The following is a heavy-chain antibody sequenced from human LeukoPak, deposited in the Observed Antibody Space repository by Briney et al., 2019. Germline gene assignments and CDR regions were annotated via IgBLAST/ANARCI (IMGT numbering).Heavy chain of an antibody. D-gene: IGHD3-16*02. Sequence: PGGSLRLSCEASGFTFDNYAMHWVRQAPGKGPEWVSGITWNSYRVAYADSVKGRFSISRDNTKNSLSLQMNSLRTEDTAFYYCAKDINSSGELSLPFDSWGQGTLVTVSS. CDR3: AKDINSSGELSLPFDS. V-gene: IGHV3-9*01. CDR2: ITWNSYRV. CDR1: GFTFDNYA. J-gene: IGHJ4*02.